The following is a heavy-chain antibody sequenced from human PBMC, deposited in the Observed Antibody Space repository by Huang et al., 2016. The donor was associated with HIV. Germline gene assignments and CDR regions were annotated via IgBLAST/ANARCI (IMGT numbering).Heavy chain of an antibody. Sequence: QVQLVESGGGVVQPGRSMRLSCSASGFIFSNYGMHWVRQAPGKGLGWVALISYDGSKKYYTDSVKGRFSISRDNSKNTLYLQMNSLRAEDTAVYYCALRGDSSGWEYFRHWGQGTLVTVSS. CDR1: GFIFSNYG. D-gene: IGHD6-19*01. CDR2: ISYDGSKK. V-gene: IGHV3-30*03. J-gene: IGHJ1*01. CDR3: ALRGDSSGWEYFRH.